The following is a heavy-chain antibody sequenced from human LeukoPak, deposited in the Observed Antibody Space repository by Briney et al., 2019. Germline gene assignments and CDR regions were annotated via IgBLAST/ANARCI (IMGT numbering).Heavy chain of an antibody. Sequence: PGGSLRLSCAASGFTFSSYEMNWVRQAPGRGLEWVAVISFDGSNKYYADSVKGRFTTSRDDSKNTLYLQMNSLRAEDTAVYYCAKDYRSWFLDYWGQGTLVTVSS. CDR2: ISFDGSNK. J-gene: IGHJ4*02. CDR1: GFTFSSYE. CDR3: AKDYRSWFLDY. V-gene: IGHV3-30*18. D-gene: IGHD6-13*01.